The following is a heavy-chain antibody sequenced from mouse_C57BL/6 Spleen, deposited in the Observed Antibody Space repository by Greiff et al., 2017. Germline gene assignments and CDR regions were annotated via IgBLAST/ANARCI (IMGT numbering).Heavy chain of an antibody. CDR3: ARMDYDYDRGFAY. CDR2: IWWDDDK. D-gene: IGHD2-4*01. Sequence: QVQLKESGPGLLQPSQTLSLSCSFSGFSLSTFGMGVGWIRQPSGKGLEWLAHIWWDDDKYYNPALKSRLTSSKDTSKNQVFLKIANVDTADTATYYCARMDYDYDRGFAYWGQGTLVTVSA. V-gene: IGHV8-8*01. CDR1: GFSLSTFGMG. J-gene: IGHJ3*01.